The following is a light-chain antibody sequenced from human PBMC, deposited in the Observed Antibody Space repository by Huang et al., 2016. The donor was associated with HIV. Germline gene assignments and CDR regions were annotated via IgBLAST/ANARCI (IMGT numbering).Light chain of an antibody. CDR1: QCISNY. Sequence: DIQMTQSPSSLSASVGDRVTITCRASQCISNYLAWFHQKPGESPKSLIYAASSLQRGVPSKFSGSGSGTDFTLTISSLQPEDFATYYCQQYNNYPLTFGGGTKVEIK. J-gene: IGKJ4*01. CDR2: AAS. V-gene: IGKV1-16*02. CDR3: QQYNNYPLT.